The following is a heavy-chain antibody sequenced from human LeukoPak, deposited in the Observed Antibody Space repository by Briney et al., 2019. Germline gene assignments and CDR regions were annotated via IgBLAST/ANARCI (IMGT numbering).Heavy chain of an antibody. V-gene: IGHV3-30*02. CDR1: GFTFSNYA. D-gene: IGHD3-3*01. CDR3: AKMVRYYDFWSGFLDLDY. CDR2: IRYDGSNK. J-gene: IGHJ4*02. Sequence: GGSLRLSCAASGFTFSNYAMHWVRQAPGKGLEWVPFIRYDGSNKYYADSVKGRFTISRDNSKNTLYLQMNALRAEDTALYYCAKMVRYYDFWSGFLDLDYWGQGALVTVSS.